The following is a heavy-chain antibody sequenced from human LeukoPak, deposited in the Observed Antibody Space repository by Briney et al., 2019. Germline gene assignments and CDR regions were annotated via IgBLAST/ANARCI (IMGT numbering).Heavy chain of an antibody. Sequence: SETLSLTCTVSGGSISNYYWYWMRQPPGKGLEWIAYTYYSGSPNYNPSLKSRATISVDTSKNQFSLKLSSVTAADTAVYYCAKGGPEASAGLSWFDPWGQGTLVTVSS. D-gene: IGHD1-14*01. CDR1: GGSISNYY. J-gene: IGHJ5*02. V-gene: IGHV4-59*01. CDR2: TYYSGSP. CDR3: AKGGPEASAGLSWFDP.